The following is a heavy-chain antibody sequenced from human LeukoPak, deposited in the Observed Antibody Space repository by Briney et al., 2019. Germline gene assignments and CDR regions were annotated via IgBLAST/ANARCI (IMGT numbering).Heavy chain of an antibody. V-gene: IGHV4-39*01. D-gene: IGHD1-26*01. CDR1: GASVSGSAYY. Sequence: SETLSLTCTVSGASVSGSAYYWGWIRQPPGKGLEWIGNIYYSGSTYYNESLESRVTISIDTSKNQFSLKLNSVTAADTARYYCAKSGGYGLIDYWGQGTLVTVSS. J-gene: IGHJ4*02. CDR2: IYYSGST. CDR3: AKSGGYGLIDY.